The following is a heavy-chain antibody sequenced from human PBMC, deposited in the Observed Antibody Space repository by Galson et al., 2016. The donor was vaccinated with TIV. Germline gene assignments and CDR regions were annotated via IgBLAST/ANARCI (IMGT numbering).Heavy chain of an antibody. CDR1: GFTFSNYW. J-gene: IGHJ4*02. V-gene: IGHV3-7*01. Sequence: SLRLPCAASGFTFSNYWMSWVRQAPGKGLEWVANIKHDESEIYYVDSVKGRFSIFRDNAKNSLYLQMGSLRAEDTAVYYCAREKMSGSQFGANFDYWGPGSLVTVSS. CDR3: AREKMSGSQFGANFDY. CDR2: IKHDESEI. D-gene: IGHD1-26*01.